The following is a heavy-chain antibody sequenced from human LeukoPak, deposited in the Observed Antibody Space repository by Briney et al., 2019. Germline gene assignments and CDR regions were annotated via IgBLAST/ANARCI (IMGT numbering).Heavy chain of an antibody. V-gene: IGHV4-59*01. CDR2: IYYSGST. CDR1: GGSISSYY. D-gene: IGHD6-19*01. Sequence: SETLSLTCTVSGGSISSYYWSWIRQPPGKGLEWIGYIYYSGSTNYNPTLKSRVTISVDTSKNQFSLKLSSVTAADTAVYYCARGLLTVAGTGGDYWGQGTLVTVSS. J-gene: IGHJ4*02. CDR3: ARGLLTVAGTGGDY.